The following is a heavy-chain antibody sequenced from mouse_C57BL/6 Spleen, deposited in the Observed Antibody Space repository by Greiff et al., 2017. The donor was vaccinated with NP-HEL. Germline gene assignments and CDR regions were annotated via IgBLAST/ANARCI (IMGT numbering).Heavy chain of an antibody. CDR1: GFTFSDYY. D-gene: IGHD1-2*01. CDR3: AREGALRPGYFDV. V-gene: IGHV5-16*01. J-gene: IGHJ1*03. Sequence: EVQVVESEGGLVQPGSSMKLSCTASGFTFSDYYMAWVRQVPEKGLEWVANINYDGSSTYYLDSLKSRFIISRDNAKNILYLQMSRRKSEDTATYYCAREGALRPGYFDVWGTGTTVTVSS. CDR2: INYDGSST.